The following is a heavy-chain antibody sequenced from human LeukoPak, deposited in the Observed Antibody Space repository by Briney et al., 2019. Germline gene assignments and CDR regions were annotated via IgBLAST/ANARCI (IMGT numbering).Heavy chain of an antibody. CDR2: IYHSGTT. Sequence: SETLSLTCAVSGSSISNGGYSWSWIRQPPGKGLEWIGLIYHSGTTHYNPSLKSRLTFSLDKSKNQFSLKLTSVTAADTALYYCARNYYGSGSFYVHNWGQGTLVTVSS. CDR1: GSSISNGGYS. V-gene: IGHV4-30-2*01. CDR3: ARNYYGSGSFYVHN. D-gene: IGHD3-10*01. J-gene: IGHJ4*02.